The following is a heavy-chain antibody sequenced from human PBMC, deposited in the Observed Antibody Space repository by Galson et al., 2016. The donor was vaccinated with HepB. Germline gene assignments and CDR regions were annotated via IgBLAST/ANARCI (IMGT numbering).Heavy chain of an antibody. CDR2: FDPEDGET. V-gene: IGHV1-24*01. Sequence: SVKVSCKVSGYTLSELSMHWVRQAPGKGLEWMGGFDPEDGETIYAQKFQGRVTMTEDTSTDTAYMELSSLRSEDTAVYYGAEKRDYDFWSGYEKGGQGTLVTVSS. J-gene: IGHJ4*02. CDR1: GYTLSELS. CDR3: AEKRDYDFWSGYEK. D-gene: IGHD3-3*01.